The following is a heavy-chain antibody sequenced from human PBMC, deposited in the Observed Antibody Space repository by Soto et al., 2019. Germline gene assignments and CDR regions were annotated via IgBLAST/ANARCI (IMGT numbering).Heavy chain of an antibody. CDR3: AKGGCSGGSCYSGGYYYYYGMDV. CDR2: ISGSGGST. J-gene: IGHJ6*02. D-gene: IGHD2-15*01. V-gene: IGHV3-23*01. CDR1: GFTFSSYA. Sequence: GGSLRLSCAASGFTFSSYAMSWVRQAPRKGLEWVSAISGSGGSTYYADSVKGRFTISRDNSKNTLYLQMNSLRAEDTAVYYCAKGGCSGGSCYSGGYYYYYGMDVWGQGTTVTVSS.